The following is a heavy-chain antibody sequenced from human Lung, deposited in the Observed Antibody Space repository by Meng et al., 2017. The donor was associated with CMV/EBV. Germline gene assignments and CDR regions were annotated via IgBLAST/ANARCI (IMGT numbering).Heavy chain of an antibody. CDR3: AREEAQYCGGDCYTFDY. CDR1: FNFRRYG. CDR2: IWFDGSKE. J-gene: IGHJ4*02. V-gene: IGHV3-33*07. D-gene: IGHD2-21*02. Sequence: FNFRRYGINWVRQAPGKGLEWVAVIWFDGSKEQYADSVKGRFTISRDNSKNTVYLQMNSLRVEDTAVYYCAREEAQYCGGDCYTFDYWGQGTLVTVSS.